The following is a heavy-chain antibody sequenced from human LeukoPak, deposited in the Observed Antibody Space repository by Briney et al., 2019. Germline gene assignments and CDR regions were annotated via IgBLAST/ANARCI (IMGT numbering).Heavy chain of an antibody. CDR2: INAGSGNR. Sequence: ASVKVSCKASGYTFTSYAIHWVRQAPGQRLEWMGWINAGSGNRKYSQKFQDRVAITREPSATTAYLELNSLTSEGTAVYYCARVSDDSGWNFDYWGQGTLVTVSS. CDR3: ARVSDDSGWNFDY. J-gene: IGHJ4*02. CDR1: GYTFTSYA. V-gene: IGHV1-3*01. D-gene: IGHD6-19*01.